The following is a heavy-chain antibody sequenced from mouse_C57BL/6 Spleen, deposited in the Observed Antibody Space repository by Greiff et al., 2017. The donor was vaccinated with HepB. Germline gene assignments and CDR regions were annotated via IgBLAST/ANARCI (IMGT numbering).Heavy chain of an antibody. V-gene: IGHV14-1*01. D-gene: IGHD1-1*01. CDR2: IDPEDGDT. Sequence: EVQLQQSGAELVRPGASVKLSCTASGFNIKDYYMHWVKQRPEQGLEWIGRIDPEDGDTEYAPKFQGKATMTADTSSNTAYLQLSSLTSEDTAVYYCTYYGSSYGWYFDVWGTGTTVTVSS. J-gene: IGHJ1*03. CDR1: GFNIKDYY. CDR3: TYYGSSYGWYFDV.